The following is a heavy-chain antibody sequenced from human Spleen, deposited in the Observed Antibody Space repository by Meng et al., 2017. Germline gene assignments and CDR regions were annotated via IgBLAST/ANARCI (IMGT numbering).Heavy chain of an antibody. Sequence: GESLKISCAASGFTFSNYAMSWVRQAPGKGLEWVSGIDWEGGSTGYADSVKGRFTISRDNAKNSLYLHMSRLRAEDTAFYYCARPFGGTGTTPALYWGQGALVTVSS. V-gene: IGHV3-20*04. CDR3: ARPFGGTGTTPALY. CDR2: IDWEGGST. J-gene: IGHJ4*02. D-gene: IGHD1-1*01. CDR1: GFTFSNYA.